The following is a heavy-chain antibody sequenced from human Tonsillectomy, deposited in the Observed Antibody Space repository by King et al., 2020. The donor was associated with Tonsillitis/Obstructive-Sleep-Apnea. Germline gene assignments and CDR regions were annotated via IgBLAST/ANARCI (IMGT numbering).Heavy chain of an antibody. D-gene: IGHD2-8*01. CDR3: ARVSFSERPSCTNDVWEGYYYYYMDV. J-gene: IGHJ6*03. CDR2: IYYSAST. Sequence: HVQLQESGPGLVKPSETLSLTCTVSGDSISNYYWSWIRQPPGKGLEWIGYIYYSASTTYNPPLKSRVTISVDTSRNQFSLKLSSVTAADTAVYYCARVSFSERPSCTNDVWEGYYYYYMDVWGKGTTVTVSS. V-gene: IGHV4-59*13. CDR1: GDSISNYY.